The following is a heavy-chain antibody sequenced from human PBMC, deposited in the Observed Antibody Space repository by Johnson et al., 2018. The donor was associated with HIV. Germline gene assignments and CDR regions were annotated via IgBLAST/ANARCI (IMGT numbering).Heavy chain of an antibody. CDR1: GFTFSSYA. CDR3: ARDQGYDSSGFDAFDI. J-gene: IGHJ3*02. Sequence: QVQLVESGGGVVQPGRSLRLSCAASGFTFSSYAMHWVRQAPGKGLEWVAVISYDGSNKYYADSVKGRFTISRDNSKNTLDLQMNSLRAEDTAVYYCARDQGYDSSGFDAFDIWGQGTMVTVSS. CDR2: ISYDGSNK. D-gene: IGHD3-22*01. V-gene: IGHV3-30-3*01.